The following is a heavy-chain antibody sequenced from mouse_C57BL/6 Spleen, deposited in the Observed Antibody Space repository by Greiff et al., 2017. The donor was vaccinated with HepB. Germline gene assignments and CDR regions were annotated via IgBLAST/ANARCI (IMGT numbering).Heavy chain of an antibody. CDR2: IYPRSGNT. J-gene: IGHJ4*01. Sequence: QVQLKQSGAELARPGASVKLSCKASGYTFTSYGISWVKQRTGQGLEWIGEIYPRSGNTYYTAKFKGKATLTADKSSSTAYMELRSLTSEDSSVYFCARKRDFYGSGAMDYWGQGTSVTVSS. CDR3: ARKRDFYGSGAMDY. CDR1: GYTFTSYG. V-gene: IGHV1-81*01. D-gene: IGHD1-1*01.